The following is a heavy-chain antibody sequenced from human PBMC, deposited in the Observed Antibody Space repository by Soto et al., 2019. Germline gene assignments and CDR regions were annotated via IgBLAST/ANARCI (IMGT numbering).Heavy chain of an antibody. J-gene: IGHJ4*02. CDR1: GGSISSGYYY. CDR3: ARQYGFLEWLPDY. V-gene: IGHV4-30-4*01. CDR2: IYYSGST. D-gene: IGHD3-3*01. Sequence: SETLSLTCTVSGGSISSGYYYWSWIRQPPGKGLEWIGYIYYSGSTYYNPSLKSRVTISVDTSKNQFSLKLSSVTAADTAVYYCARQYGFLEWLPDYWGQGTLVTVPS.